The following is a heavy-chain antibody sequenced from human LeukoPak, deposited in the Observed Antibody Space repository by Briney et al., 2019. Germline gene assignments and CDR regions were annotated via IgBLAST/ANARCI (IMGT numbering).Heavy chain of an antibody. V-gene: IGHV4-59*01. CDR2: IYYSGST. D-gene: IGHD3-3*01. J-gene: IGHJ3*02. Sequence: SETLSLTCTVSGGSISSYYWSWIRQPPGKGLEWIGYIYYSGSTNYNPSLKSRVTISVDTSKNQFSLKLSSVTAADTAVYYCARGSLDWRLFDIWGQGTMVTVSS. CDR1: GGSISSYY. CDR3: ARGSLDWRLFDI.